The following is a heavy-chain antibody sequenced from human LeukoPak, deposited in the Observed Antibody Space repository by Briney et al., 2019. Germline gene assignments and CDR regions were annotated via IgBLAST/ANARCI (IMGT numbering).Heavy chain of an antibody. J-gene: IGHJ5*02. CDR2: INAGNGNT. V-gene: IGHV1-3*01. Sequence: ASVKVSCKASGYTFTSYGISWVLQAPGQRLEWMGWINAGNGNTKYSQKFQGRVTITRDTSASTAYMELSSLRSEDTAVYYCARDRTYYYGSGNWFDPWGQGTLVTVSS. CDR3: ARDRTYYYGSGNWFDP. CDR1: GYTFTSYG. D-gene: IGHD3-10*01.